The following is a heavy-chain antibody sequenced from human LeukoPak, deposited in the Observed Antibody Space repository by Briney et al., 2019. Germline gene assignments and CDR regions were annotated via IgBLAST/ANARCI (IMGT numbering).Heavy chain of an antibody. CDR1: GFTFSSYA. Sequence: GGSLRLSCAASGFTFSSYAMSWVRQAPGKGLEWVSSISGSGGSTYYADSVKGRFTISRDNSKNTLYLQMNSLRAEDTAVYYCAKGTPFDYSYFDYWGQRTLVTVSS. D-gene: IGHD3-9*01. J-gene: IGHJ4*02. V-gene: IGHV3-23*01. CDR3: AKGTPFDYSYFDY. CDR2: ISGSGGST.